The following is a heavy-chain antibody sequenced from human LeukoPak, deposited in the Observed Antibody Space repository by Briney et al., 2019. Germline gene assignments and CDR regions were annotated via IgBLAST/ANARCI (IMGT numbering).Heavy chain of an antibody. J-gene: IGHJ4*02. Sequence: GGSLRLSCAASGFTFSSYAMSWVRQAPGKGLEWVSAISGSGGSTYYADSMKGRFTISRDNSKNTLYLQMNSLRAEDTAVYYCAKDRVRDYDSSGYYYLVPENWPWYYFDYWGQGTLVTVSS. D-gene: IGHD3-22*01. CDR3: AKDRVRDYDSSGYYYLVPENWPWYYFDY. V-gene: IGHV3-23*01. CDR1: GFTFSSYA. CDR2: ISGSGGST.